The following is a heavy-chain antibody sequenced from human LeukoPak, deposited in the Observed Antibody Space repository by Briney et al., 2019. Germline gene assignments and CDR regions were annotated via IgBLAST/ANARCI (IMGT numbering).Heavy chain of an antibody. CDR3: ASAGPGYSYGPKTDFDY. Sequence: GASVKVSCKASGYTFTSYGISWVQQAPGQGLEWMGWISAYNGNTNYAQKLQGRVTMTTDTSTSTAYMELRSLRSDDTAVYYCASAGPGYSYGPKTDFDYWGQGTLVTVSS. D-gene: IGHD5-18*01. J-gene: IGHJ4*02. CDR1: GYTFTSYG. V-gene: IGHV1-18*01. CDR2: ISAYNGNT.